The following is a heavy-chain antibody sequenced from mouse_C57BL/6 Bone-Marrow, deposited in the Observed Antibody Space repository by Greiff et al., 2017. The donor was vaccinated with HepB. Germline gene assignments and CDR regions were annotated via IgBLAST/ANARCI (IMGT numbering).Heavy chain of an antibody. CDR3: ARTGYDYDVNYCDY. J-gene: IGHJ2*01. V-gene: IGHV1-69*01. Sequence: QVQLQQPGAELVMPGASVKLSCKASGYTFTSYWMHWVKQRPGQGLEWIGEIDPSDSYTNYNQKFKGKSTLTVDKSSSTAYMQLSSLTSEDSAVYYCARTGYDYDVNYCDYWGQGTTLTVSS. CDR1: GYTFTSYW. D-gene: IGHD2-4*01. CDR2: IDPSDSYT.